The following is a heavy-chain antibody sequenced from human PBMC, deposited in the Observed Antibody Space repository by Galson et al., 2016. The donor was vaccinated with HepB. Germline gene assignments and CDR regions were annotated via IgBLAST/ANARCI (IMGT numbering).Heavy chain of an antibody. CDR2: VSHDGTDA. Sequence: SLRLSCADSGFSFSSYGIHWVRQAPGRGLKWVAVVSHDGTDAFYADSVKGRFTISRDNAKSSLYLQMNSLSVEDTAVYYCARFVGQPLDYWGQGTLVTVSS. V-gene: IGHV3-30*03. J-gene: IGHJ4*02. CDR3: ARFVGQPLDY. CDR1: GFSFSSYG.